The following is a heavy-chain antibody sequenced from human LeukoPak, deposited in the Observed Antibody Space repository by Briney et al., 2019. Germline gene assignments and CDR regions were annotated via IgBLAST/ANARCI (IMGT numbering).Heavy chain of an antibody. CDR2: ISAYNGNT. Sequence: ASVKVSCKASGYTFTSYGISWVRQAPGQGLEWMGWISAYNGNTNYAQKLQGRVTMTTDTSTSTAYMELRSLRSDDTAVYYCARDAGYCSGASCPLGFDYWGQGTLVTVSS. J-gene: IGHJ4*02. D-gene: IGHD2-15*01. CDR1: GYTFTSYG. V-gene: IGHV1-18*01. CDR3: ARDAGYCSGASCPLGFDY.